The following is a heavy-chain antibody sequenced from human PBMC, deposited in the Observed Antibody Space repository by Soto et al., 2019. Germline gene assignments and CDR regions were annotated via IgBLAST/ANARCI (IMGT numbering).Heavy chain of an antibody. V-gene: IGHV1-18*04. Sequence: ASVKVSCKASGYTFTMYGISWVLQAPGQGLEWMGWISAYNGNTNYAQKLQGRVTMTTDTSTSTAYMELRSLRSDDTAVYYCARATGWSSSRWFDPWGQGTLVTVSS. CDR2: ISAYNGNT. CDR1: GYTFTMYG. J-gene: IGHJ5*02. D-gene: IGHD6-13*01. CDR3: ARATGWSSSRWFDP.